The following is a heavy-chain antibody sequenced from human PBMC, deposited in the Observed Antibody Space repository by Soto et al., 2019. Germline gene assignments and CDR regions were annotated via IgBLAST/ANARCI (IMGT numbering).Heavy chain of an antibody. V-gene: IGHV3-48*02. CDR3: ARTLSWRRGPFDY. Sequence: EVQLVESGGGFIQPGGSLRLSCAASGFIFNTYSMNWVRQAPGKGLEWVSYISGSSRTIFYADFVRGRFTISRDNANNSTYLQMISLRDEDTAVYYCARTLSWRRGPFDYWGQGTLVTVSS. CDR2: ISGSSRTI. D-gene: IGHD2-15*01. J-gene: IGHJ4*02. CDR1: GFIFNTYS.